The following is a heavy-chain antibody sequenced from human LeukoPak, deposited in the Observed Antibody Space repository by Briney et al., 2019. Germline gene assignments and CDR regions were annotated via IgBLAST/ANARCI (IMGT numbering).Heavy chain of an antibody. D-gene: IGHD2-2*01. CDR3: ARAFRYCSSTSCEYQH. CDR1: GGTFSSYA. J-gene: IGHJ1*01. V-gene: IGHV1-69*05. CDR2: IIPIFGTA. Sequence: SVKVSCKASGGTFSSYAISWVRQAPGQGFEWMGGIIPIFGTANYAQKFQGRVTITTDESTSTAYMELSSLRSEDTAVYYCARAFRYCSSTSCEYQHWGQGTLVTVSS.